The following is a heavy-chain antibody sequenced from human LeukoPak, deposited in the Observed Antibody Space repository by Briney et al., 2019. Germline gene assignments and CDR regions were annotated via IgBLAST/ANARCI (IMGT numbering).Heavy chain of an antibody. D-gene: IGHD3-10*01. CDR2: INPSSGVT. CDR1: GGTFSSYA. Sequence: ASVKVSCKASGGTFSSYAISWVRQAPGQGLEWMGRINPSSGVTHYAQKFQDSVTLTRDTSISTAYLEVNTLRSDDTAVYYCTTRGGESSPLRYWGQGTLVTVSS. CDR3: TTRGGESSPLRY. V-gene: IGHV1-2*06. J-gene: IGHJ4*02.